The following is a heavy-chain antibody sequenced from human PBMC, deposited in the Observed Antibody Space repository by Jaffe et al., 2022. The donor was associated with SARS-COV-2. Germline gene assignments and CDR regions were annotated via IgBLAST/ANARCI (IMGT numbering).Heavy chain of an antibody. Sequence: QVQLQESGPGLVKPSETLSLTCTVSGGSISSYYWSWIRQPPGKGLEWIGYIYYSGSTNYNPSLKSRVTISVDTSKNQFSLKLSSVTAADTAVYYCARLTGDSTSPPDYWGQGTLVTVSS. J-gene: IGHJ4*02. V-gene: IGHV4-59*08. D-gene: IGHD2-2*01. CDR1: GGSISSYY. CDR3: ARLTGDSTSPPDY. CDR2: IYYSGST.